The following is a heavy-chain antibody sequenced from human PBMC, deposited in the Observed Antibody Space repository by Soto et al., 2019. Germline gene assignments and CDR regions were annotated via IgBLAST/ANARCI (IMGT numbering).Heavy chain of an antibody. CDR3: ARAEDVVVVAATGCSDY. V-gene: IGHV1-2*02. CDR1: GYTFTGYY. CDR2: INPNSGGT. D-gene: IGHD2-15*01. J-gene: IGHJ4*02. Sequence: GSVKVSCKASGYTFTGYYMHWVRQAPGQGLEWMGWINPNSGGTNYAQKFQGRVTMTRDTSISTAYMELSRLRSDDTAVYYCARAEDVVVVAATGCSDYWGQGTLVTVSS.